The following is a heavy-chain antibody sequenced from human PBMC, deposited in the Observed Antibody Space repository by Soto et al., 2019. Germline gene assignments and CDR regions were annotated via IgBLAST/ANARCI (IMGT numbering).Heavy chain of an antibody. CDR1: GGTFSSYA. CDR2: IIPIFGTA. D-gene: IGHD3-22*01. CDR3: ARAGPNYYDSSGYFY. V-gene: IGHV1-69*13. J-gene: IGHJ4*02. Sequence: SVKVSCKASGGTFSSYAIRWVRQAPGQGLEWMGGIIPIFGTANYAQKFPGRVTITADESTSTAYMELSSLRSEDTAVYYCARAGPNYYDSSGYFYWGQGTLVTVSS.